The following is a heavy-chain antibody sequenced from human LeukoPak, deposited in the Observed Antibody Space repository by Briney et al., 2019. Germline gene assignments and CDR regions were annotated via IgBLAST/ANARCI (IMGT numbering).Heavy chain of an antibody. J-gene: IGHJ3*02. CDR2: IWYDGSNK. CDR3: ARDVGEGGTTQDAFDI. D-gene: IGHD1-1*01. V-gene: IGHV3-33*01. Sequence: PGRSLRLSCAASGFTFSSYGMHWVRQAPGKGLEWVAVIWYDGSNKYYADSVKGRFIISRDNSKNTLYLQMNSLRAEDTAVYYCARDVGEGGTTQDAFDIWGQGTMVTVSS. CDR1: GFTFSSYG.